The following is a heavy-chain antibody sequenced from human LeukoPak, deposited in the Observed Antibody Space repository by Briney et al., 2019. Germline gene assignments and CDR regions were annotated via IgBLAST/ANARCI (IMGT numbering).Heavy chain of an antibody. CDR2: IYYSGST. CDR1: GGSISSSSYY. J-gene: IGHJ4*02. Sequence: SETLSLTCTVSGGSISSSSYYWGWLRQPPGKGLEWIGSIYYSGSTYYNPSLKRRVTISVATSKNQSSLKLSSVTAADTAVYYCARLSRSQILTGYYNGFDYWGQGTLVTVSS. CDR3: ARLSRSQILTGYYNGFDY. D-gene: IGHD3-9*01. V-gene: IGHV4-39*01.